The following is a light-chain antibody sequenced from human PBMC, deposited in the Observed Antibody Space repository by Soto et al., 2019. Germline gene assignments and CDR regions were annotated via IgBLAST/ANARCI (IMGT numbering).Light chain of an antibody. V-gene: IGKV3-15*01. CDR3: QQYNNWPQRYT. J-gene: IGKJ5*01. Sequence: EIVMTQSPATLSVSPGERATLSCRASQSISSNLAWYQQKRGQAPRLLIYAASSRATGIPARFSGSGSGTEFTLTISSLQSEDFAVYYCQQYNNWPQRYTFGQGTRLEIK. CDR1: QSISSN. CDR2: AAS.